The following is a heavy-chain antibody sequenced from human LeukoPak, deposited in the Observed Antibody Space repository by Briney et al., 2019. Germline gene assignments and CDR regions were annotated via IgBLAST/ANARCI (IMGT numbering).Heavy chain of an antibody. CDR1: GGSISSGGYY. Sequence: SETLSLTCTVSGGSISSGGYYWSWIRQHLGKGLEWIGYIYYSGSTYYNPSLKSRVTISVDTSKNQFSLKLSSVTASDTAVYYCARGLGYCSGGSCYVSWSDPWGQGTLVTVSS. V-gene: IGHV4-31*03. D-gene: IGHD2-15*01. J-gene: IGHJ5*02. CDR3: ARGLGYCSGGSCYVSWSDP. CDR2: IYYSGST.